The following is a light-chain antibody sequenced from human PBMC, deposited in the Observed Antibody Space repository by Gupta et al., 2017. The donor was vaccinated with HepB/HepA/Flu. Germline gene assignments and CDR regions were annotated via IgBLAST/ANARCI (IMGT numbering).Light chain of an antibody. CDR1: SLRSYY. CDR2: DKN. J-gene: IGLJ2*01. CDR3: NSRDSTGNHVV. V-gene: IGLV3-19*01. Sequence: SSELTQDPAVSVALGQTVRITCQGDSLRSYYASWYQQKPGQVPVLVIYDKNNRPSGIPDRFSGSRTGNTASLTITGAQAEDEADYYCNSRDSTGNHVVFGGGTKLTVL.